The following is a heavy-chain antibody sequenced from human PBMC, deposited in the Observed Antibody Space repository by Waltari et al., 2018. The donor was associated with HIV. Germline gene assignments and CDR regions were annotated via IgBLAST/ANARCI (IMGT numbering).Heavy chain of an antibody. CDR1: GYTFTSSG. D-gene: IGHD2-21*01. V-gene: IGHV1-3*01. CDR3: ARQRLASVVCNYYYGMDV. Sequence: QVHLVQSGAEVKKPGASVKVSCKASGYTFTSSGFNWVRQAPGQRPEWMGWISAGNGDTKYSPKFQGRVTITRDTSANTAYMEMSRLTSEDTAVYFCARQRLASVVCNYYYGMDVWGQVTTVTVSS. CDR2: ISAGNGDT. J-gene: IGHJ6*02.